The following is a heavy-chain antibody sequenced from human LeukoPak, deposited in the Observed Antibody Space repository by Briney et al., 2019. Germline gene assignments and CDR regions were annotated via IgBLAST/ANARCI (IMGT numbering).Heavy chain of an antibody. V-gene: IGHV3-21*01. CDR3: ARDQFGYGDYFDY. J-gene: IGHJ4*02. Sequence: TGGSLRLSCAASGFTFSSYSMNWVRQAPGKGLEWVSSISSSSSYIYYADSVKGRFTISRDNAKNSLYLQMNSLRAEDTAVYYCARDQFGYGDYFDYWGQGTLVTVSS. CDR2: ISSSSSYI. D-gene: IGHD4-17*01. CDR1: GFTFSSYS.